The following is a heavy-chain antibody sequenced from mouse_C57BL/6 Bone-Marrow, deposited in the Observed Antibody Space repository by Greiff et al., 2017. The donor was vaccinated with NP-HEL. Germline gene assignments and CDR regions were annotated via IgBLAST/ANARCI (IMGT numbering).Heavy chain of an antibody. CDR3: TTRHFYDYDRYCDV. CDR2: IDPENGDT. J-gene: IGHJ1*03. CDR1: GFNIKDDY. V-gene: IGHV14-4*01. Sequence: VQLKESGAELVRPGASVKLSCTASGFNIKDDYMHWVKQRPEQGLEWIGWIDPENGDTEYASKFQGKATIKADTSSNPAYLQLSSLTSEDTAVYYCTTRHFYDYDRYCDVWGTGTTVTVSS. D-gene: IGHD2-4*01.